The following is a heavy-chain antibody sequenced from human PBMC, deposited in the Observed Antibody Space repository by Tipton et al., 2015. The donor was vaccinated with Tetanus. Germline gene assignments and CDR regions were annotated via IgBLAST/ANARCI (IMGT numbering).Heavy chain of an antibody. J-gene: IGHJ4*02. V-gene: IGHV3-11*04. D-gene: IGHD3-10*01. CDR1: GFTFSAYY. CDR3: ARALRVYSGSGSTGLGDS. Sequence: GSLRLSCAAPGFTFSAYYMSWIRLAPGKGLEWISYISHTGTTTYYSASVMGRFTVSRDNTKNSLYLEINSLRAEDTAVYYCARALRVYSGSGSTGLGDSWGQGTLVTVSS. CDR2: ISHTGTTT.